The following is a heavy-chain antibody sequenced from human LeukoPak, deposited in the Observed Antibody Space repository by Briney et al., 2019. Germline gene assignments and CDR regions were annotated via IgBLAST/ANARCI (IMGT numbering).Heavy chain of an antibody. V-gene: IGHV5-51*01. J-gene: IGHJ6*02. CDR3: ARHSIYDILTGTHYDMDV. D-gene: IGHD3-9*01. CDR2: IYPGDSDT. CDR1: GYSFPNYW. Sequence: GESLKISCEGSGYSFPNYWIGWVRQMPGKGLEWMGTIYPGDSDTRYSPSFQGQVTISADKSITTAYLQWSSLKASDTAMYYCARHSIYDILTGTHYDMDVWGQGTTVTVSS.